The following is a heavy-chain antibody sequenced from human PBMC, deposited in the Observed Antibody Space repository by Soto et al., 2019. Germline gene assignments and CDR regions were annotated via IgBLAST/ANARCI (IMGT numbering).Heavy chain of an antibody. Sequence: SETLSLTCTLSGASITSTTYFWAWIRQPPGKGLEWVGSIYYSGRTYYNPSLRSRVTISVDRSKNQFSLTMSSVTAADTAVYYCAKNLPRTGRFDYWRQGTSVTVSS. J-gene: IGHJ4*02. CDR2: IYYSGRT. V-gene: IGHV4-39*01. CDR1: GASITSTTYF. CDR3: AKNLPRTGRFDY.